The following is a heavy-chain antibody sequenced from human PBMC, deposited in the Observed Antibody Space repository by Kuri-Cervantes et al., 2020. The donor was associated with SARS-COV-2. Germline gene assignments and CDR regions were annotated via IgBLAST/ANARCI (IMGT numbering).Heavy chain of an antibody. CDR2: INPNSGGT. Sequence: ASVKVSCKASGYSFNDYYIYWVRQAPGQGLEWMGWINPNSGGTNYAQKLQGWVTMTRDTSLSISYMELSRLTSDDTAVYYCARGEGSRGLMVVLGWRGAGRLDFWGQGTLVTVSS. J-gene: IGHJ4*02. D-gene: IGHD3-10*01. CDR3: ARGEGSRGLMVVLGWRGAGRLDF. V-gene: IGHV1-2*04. CDR1: GYSFNDYY.